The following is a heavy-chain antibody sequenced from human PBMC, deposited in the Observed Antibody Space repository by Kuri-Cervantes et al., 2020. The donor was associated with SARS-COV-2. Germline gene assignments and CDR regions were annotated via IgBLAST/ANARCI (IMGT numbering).Heavy chain of an antibody. CDR2: IIPILGTA. V-gene: IGHV1-69*04. Sequence: SVKVSCKASGGTFSSYAISWVRQAPGQGLEWMGRIIPILGTANYAQKFQGRVTITADKSTSTAYMELSSLRSEDTAVYYCAIGDSSSPHDAFDIWGQGTMVTVSS. CDR1: GGTFSSYA. CDR3: AIGDSSSPHDAFDI. J-gene: IGHJ3*02. D-gene: IGHD6-6*01.